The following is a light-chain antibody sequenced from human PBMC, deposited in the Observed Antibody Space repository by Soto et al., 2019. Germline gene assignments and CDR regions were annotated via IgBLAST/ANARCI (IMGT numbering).Light chain of an antibody. CDR2: GNS. Sequence: QSVLTQPPSVSGAPGQRVTISCTGSSSNIGAGYDVHWYQQLPGTVPKLLIYGNSNRPSGVPDRFSGCKSGTSASLAITGLQAEDEADYYCQSYDRSLSYVFGTGTKLTVL. CDR1: SSNIGAGYD. V-gene: IGLV1-40*01. J-gene: IGLJ1*01. CDR3: QSYDRSLSYV.